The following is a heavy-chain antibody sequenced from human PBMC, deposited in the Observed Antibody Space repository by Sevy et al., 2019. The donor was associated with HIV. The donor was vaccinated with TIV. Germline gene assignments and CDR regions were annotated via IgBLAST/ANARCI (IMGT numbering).Heavy chain of an antibody. D-gene: IGHD3-22*01. CDR3: ARVDANYDKGFDP. CDR1: GFTFSSYE. J-gene: IGHJ5*02. V-gene: IGHV3-48*03. CDR2: ISSSGTTI. Sequence: SCEASGFTFSSYEMNWVRQAPGKGLEGVSYISSSGTTIKYADSVKGRFTISRDNAKNSLYMQMNSLRAEDTAVYYCARVDANYDKGFDPWGQGTLVTVSS.